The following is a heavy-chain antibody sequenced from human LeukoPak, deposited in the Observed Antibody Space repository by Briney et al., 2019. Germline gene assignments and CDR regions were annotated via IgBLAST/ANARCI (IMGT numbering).Heavy chain of an antibody. CDR2: IYPDDSDT. CDR1: GYSFTSYW. CDR3: ARQRRSSGWPNDY. J-gene: IGHJ4*02. V-gene: IGHV5-51*01. Sequence: GESLKISCKGSGYSFTSYWIAWVRQMPGKGLEWMGIIYPDDSDTRDSPSFQGQVTIPADKSISTAYLQWSSLKASDNAMYYCARQRRSSGWPNDYWGQGTLVTVSS. D-gene: IGHD6-19*01.